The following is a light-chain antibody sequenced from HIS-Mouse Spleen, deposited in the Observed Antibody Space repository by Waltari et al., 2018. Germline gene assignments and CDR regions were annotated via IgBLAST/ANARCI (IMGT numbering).Light chain of an antibody. Sequence: SYELTQPPSVSVSPGQTARITCPGDALPKQYAYWYQQKPGQAPVLVIYKDSERPSGIPERFSGSSSGTTVTLTISGVQAEDEADYCCQSADSSGTYVFGTGTKVTVL. J-gene: IGLJ1*01. CDR3: QSADSSGTYV. CDR2: KDS. CDR1: ALPKQY. V-gene: IGLV3-25*03.